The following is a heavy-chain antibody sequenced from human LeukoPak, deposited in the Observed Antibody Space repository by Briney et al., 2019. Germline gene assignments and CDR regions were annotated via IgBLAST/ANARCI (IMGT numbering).Heavy chain of an antibody. CDR2: INHSGST. J-gene: IGHJ4*02. CDR1: GGSFSGYY. Sequence: PSETLSLTCAVYGGSFSGYYWSWIRQPPGKGLEWIGEINHSGSTNYNPSLKSRVTISVDTSKNQFSLKLSSVTAADTAVYYCARHAPATRYFDYWGQGTLVTVSS. V-gene: IGHV4-34*01. CDR3: ARHAPATRYFDY. D-gene: IGHD2-2*01.